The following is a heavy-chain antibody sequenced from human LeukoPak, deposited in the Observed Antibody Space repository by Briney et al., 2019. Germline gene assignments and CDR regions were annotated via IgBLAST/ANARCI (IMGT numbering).Heavy chain of an antibody. D-gene: IGHD2-15*01. V-gene: IGHV4-34*01. J-gene: IGHJ4*02. CDR2: INHSGST. CDR1: GGSFSGYY. CDR3: AREIVATISGFDY. Sequence: PSETLSLTCAVYGGSFSGYYWSWIRQPPGKGLEWIGEINHSGSTNYNPSLKSRVTISVDTSKNQFSLKLSSVTAADTAVYYCAREIVATISGFDYWGQGTLVTVSS.